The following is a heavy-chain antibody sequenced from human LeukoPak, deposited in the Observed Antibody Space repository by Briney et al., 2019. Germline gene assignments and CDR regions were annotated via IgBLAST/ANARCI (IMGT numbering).Heavy chain of an antibody. J-gene: IGHJ4*02. CDR1: GFTFDDYA. CDR2: ISWNSGSI. Sequence: GGSLRLSCAASGFTFDDYAMHWVRQAPGKGLEWVSGISWNSGSIGYADSVKGRFTISRDNAKNSLYLQMNSLRAEDTALYYCAKVGYCTNGVCYDYWGQGTLVTVSS. D-gene: IGHD2-8*01. CDR3: AKVGYCTNGVCYDY. V-gene: IGHV3-9*01.